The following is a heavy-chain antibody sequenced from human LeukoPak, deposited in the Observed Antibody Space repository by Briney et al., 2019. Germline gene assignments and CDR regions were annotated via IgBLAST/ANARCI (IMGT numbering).Heavy chain of an antibody. Sequence: GGSLRLSCAASGFIFSDYGMSWVRQAPGKGLEWVSGISASGASTYYSDSVRGRFTISRDNSKNTLYLQMNSLRAEDTAVYYCAKERSYYDSSGYYGYWGQGTLVTVSS. D-gene: IGHD3-22*01. CDR1: GFIFSDYG. CDR3: AKERSYYDSSGYYGY. V-gene: IGHV3-23*01. J-gene: IGHJ4*02. CDR2: ISASGAST.